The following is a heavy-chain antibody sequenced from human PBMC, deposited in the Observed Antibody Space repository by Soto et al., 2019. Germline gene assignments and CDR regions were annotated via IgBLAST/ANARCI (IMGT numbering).Heavy chain of an antibody. CDR2: ISYDGTNK. V-gene: IGHV3-30*18. D-gene: IGHD4-17*01. J-gene: IGHJ6*02. Sequence: QVQLVESGGGEVQPGRSPTISCAASGFTFSTYGMHWVRQTPGKGLEWVAVISYDGTNKFYSDSVKARFTISRDNFKNTLTLQMNSLRADDTAVYSCAKDLQSYGDYDYYCYGMDVWGLGTRVTVSS. CDR1: GFTFSTYG. CDR3: AKDLQSYGDYDYYCYGMDV.